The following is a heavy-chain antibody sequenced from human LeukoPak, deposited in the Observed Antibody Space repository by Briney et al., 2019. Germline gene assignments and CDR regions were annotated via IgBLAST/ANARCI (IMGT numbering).Heavy chain of an antibody. Sequence: SETLSLTCTVSGGSISSSSYYWGWIRQPPGKGLEWIGSIYYSGSTYYNPSLKSRVTISVDTSKNQFSLKLSSVTAADTAVYYCARGVNMRITMVRGDLDDAFDIWGQGTMVTVSS. CDR1: GGSISSSSYY. D-gene: IGHD3-10*01. J-gene: IGHJ3*02. CDR3: ARGVNMRITMVRGDLDDAFDI. CDR2: IYYSGST. V-gene: IGHV4-39*07.